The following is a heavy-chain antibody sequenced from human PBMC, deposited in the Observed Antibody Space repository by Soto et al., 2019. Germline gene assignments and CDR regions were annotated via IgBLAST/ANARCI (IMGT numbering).Heavy chain of an antibody. Sequence: EVQLVESGGGLVQPGGSLRLYCEASGFTFNDYWMHWVRQVPGKGLVWVSRIKSDGSSTSYADSVKGRFTISRDNAKNTLYLQMNSLSDDDSAVYYGARGGPYNYGPRGSRLSDFWGQGTLVTVSS. CDR2: IKSDGSST. D-gene: IGHD5-18*01. J-gene: IGHJ4*02. CDR3: ARGGPYNYGPRGSRLSDF. V-gene: IGHV3-74*01. CDR1: GFTFNDYW.